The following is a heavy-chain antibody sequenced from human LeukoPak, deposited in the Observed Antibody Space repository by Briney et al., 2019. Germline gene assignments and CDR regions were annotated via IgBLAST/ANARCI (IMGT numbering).Heavy chain of an antibody. V-gene: IGHV3-30-3*01. CDR2: ISYDGSNK. Sequence: PGGSLRLSCAASGFTFSSYWMSWVRRAPGKGLEWVAVISYDGSNKYYADSVKGRFTISRDNSKNTLYLQMNSLRAEDTAVYYCARENIVVVVAVDYYGMDVWGQGTTVTVSS. CDR3: ARENIVVVVAVDYYGMDV. J-gene: IGHJ6*02. CDR1: GFTFSSYW. D-gene: IGHD2-15*01.